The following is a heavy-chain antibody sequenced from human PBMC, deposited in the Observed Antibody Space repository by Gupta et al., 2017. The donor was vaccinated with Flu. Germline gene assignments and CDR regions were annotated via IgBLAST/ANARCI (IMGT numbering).Heavy chain of an antibody. Sequence: SCAASGFIISDYWMGWVRQAPGTGPEWVANSNKDGSQKYYLASVRGRVTISRDNAKKSLYLQMDGLRAEDTAMYYCVREWTWGQGTLVTVSS. CDR1: GFIISDYW. V-gene: IGHV3-7*01. J-gene: IGHJ4*02. CDR2: SNKDGSQK. CDR3: VREWT. D-gene: IGHD5-12*01.